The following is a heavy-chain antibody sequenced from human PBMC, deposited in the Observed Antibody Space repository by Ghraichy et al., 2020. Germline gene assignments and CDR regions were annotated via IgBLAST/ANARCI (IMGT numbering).Heavy chain of an antibody. CDR2: INSDGSST. Sequence: LSLTCAASGFTFSSYWMHWVRQAPGKGLVWVSRINSDGSSTSYADSVKGRFTISRDNAKNTLYLQMNSLRAEDTAVYYCARAGLVRGVTHFDYWGQGTLVTVSS. V-gene: IGHV3-74*01. D-gene: IGHD3-10*01. CDR1: GFTFSSYW. J-gene: IGHJ4*02. CDR3: ARAGLVRGVTHFDY.